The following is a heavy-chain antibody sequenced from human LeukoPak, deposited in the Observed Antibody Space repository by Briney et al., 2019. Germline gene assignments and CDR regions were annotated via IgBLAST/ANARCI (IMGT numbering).Heavy chain of an antibody. CDR3: ARDPYNGAYSEGYYYYYMDV. J-gene: IGHJ6*03. V-gene: IGHV3-21*01. CDR2: ITSSSSYT. D-gene: IGHD1-1*01. Sequence: GGSLRLSCAAPGITFSNYNMNWVRQAPGKGLEWISSITSSSSYTFYADSVKGRFTISRDHAKNSLYLQMNSLRVEDTAIYYCARDPYNGAYSEGYYYYYMDVWGKGTTVTVSS. CDR1: GITFSNYN.